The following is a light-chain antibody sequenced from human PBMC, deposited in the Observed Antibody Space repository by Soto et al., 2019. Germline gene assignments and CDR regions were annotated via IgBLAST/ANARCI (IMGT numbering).Light chain of an antibody. V-gene: IGKV1-39*01. CDR1: QSISTY. Sequence: IQMTQSPSSLSASVGDRVTITCQASQSISTYLNWYQQKPGKAPNLLIYTASSLQTGVPSRFSGSGSGTDFTLTISSLQPEDFATYFCQQSYSRPRTFGQGTKVDI. J-gene: IGKJ1*01. CDR2: TAS. CDR3: QQSYSRPRT.